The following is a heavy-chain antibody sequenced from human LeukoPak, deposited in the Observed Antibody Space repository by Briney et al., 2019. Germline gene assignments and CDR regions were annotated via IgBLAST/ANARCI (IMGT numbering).Heavy chain of an antibody. J-gene: IGHJ1*01. CDR3: ARRRYYDSSGYFE. CDR1: GDYISSSSYY. D-gene: IGHD3-22*01. Sequence: KPSETLSLTCAVSGDYISSSSYYWGWIRQSPGTGLEWIGDIYHSGRTYYNPSLKSRVAIYIDTSKNQFSLRLRSMTAADTAVFYCARRRYYDSSGYFEWGRGTLVTVSS. V-gene: IGHV4-39*01. CDR2: IYHSGRT.